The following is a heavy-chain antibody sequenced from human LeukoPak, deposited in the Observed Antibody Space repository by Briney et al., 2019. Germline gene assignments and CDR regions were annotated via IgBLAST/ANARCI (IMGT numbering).Heavy chain of an antibody. CDR2: IHTTGST. V-gene: IGHV4-4*07. Sequence: PETLSHTRSVSVGFTTYDYWNWIRQPAGKAPEWIGRIHTTGSTNYNPSLNSRLTMSLDKSKDQFSLKVTSMTAADTALSYCARGGGNRHFDYWGQGIMVTVSS. D-gene: IGHD4-23*01. J-gene: IGHJ4*02. CDR3: ARGGGNRHFDY. CDR1: VGFTTYDY.